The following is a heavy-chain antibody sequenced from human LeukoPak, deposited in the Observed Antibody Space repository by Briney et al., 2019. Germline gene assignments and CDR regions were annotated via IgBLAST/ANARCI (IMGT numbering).Heavy chain of an antibody. D-gene: IGHD3-3*01. CDR3: TRGPDTIFGVSRDGFDY. CDR2: IRSKAYGGTT. CDR1: GFTFGDYV. J-gene: IGHJ4*02. V-gene: IGHV3-49*03. Sequence: GGSLRLSCTASGFTFGDYVMSWFRQAPGKGLEWVGFIRSKAYGGTTEYAASVKGRFIISRDDSKSIAYLQMYSLKSEDTAVYYCTRGPDTIFGVSRDGFDYWGQGTLVTVSS.